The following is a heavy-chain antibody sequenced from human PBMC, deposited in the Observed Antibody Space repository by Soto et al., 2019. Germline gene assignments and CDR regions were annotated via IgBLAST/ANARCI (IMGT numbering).Heavy chain of an antibody. CDR3: ATAFNEAGNWFDP. D-gene: IGHD6-19*01. V-gene: IGHV1-24*01. CDR1: GYTLTELS. J-gene: IGHJ5*02. Sequence: ASVTVSCTVPGYTLTELSMHWVRQAPGKGLEWMGGFDPEDGETIYAQKFQGRVTMTEDTSTDTAYMELSSLRSEDTAVYYCATAFNEAGNWFDPWGQGTLVTVSS. CDR2: FDPEDGET.